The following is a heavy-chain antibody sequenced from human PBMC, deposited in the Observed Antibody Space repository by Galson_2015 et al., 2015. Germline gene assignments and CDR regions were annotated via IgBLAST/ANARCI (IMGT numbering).Heavy chain of an antibody. V-gene: IGHV4-34*01. CDR3: ARGRVDCSDGSCYGFRFDP. CDR2: INHSGST. J-gene: IGHJ5*02. D-gene: IGHD2-15*01. CDR1: GGSFSGHY. Sequence: SETLSLTCTVYGGSFSGHYWSWIRQPPGKGLEWIGEINHSGSTNYNPSLKSRVTISVDTSKNQFSLKLSSVTAADTAVYYCARGRVDCSDGSCYGFRFDPWGQGTLVTVSS.